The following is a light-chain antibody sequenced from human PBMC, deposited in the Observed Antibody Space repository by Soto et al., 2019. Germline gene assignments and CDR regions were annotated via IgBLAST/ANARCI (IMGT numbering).Light chain of an antibody. CDR1: QSVSSN. V-gene: IGKV3-15*01. J-gene: IGKJ4*01. CDR2: GAS. CDR3: QQYNNWPPT. Sequence: EIVMTQSPATLSFSPGERATLSCRASQSVSSNLAWYQQKPGQAPRLLIYGASTRATGIPARFSGSGSGTEFTLTISSLQSEDFAVYYCQQYNNWPPTFGGGTKVDIK.